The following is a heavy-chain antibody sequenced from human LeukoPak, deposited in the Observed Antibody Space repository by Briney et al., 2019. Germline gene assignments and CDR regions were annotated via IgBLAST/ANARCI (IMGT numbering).Heavy chain of an antibody. V-gene: IGHV3-23*01. D-gene: IGHD4-23*01. CDR2: ISGSGGST. CDR3: ARKTVVGSYFDY. CDR1: GFTFSSYA. J-gene: IGHJ4*02. Sequence: PGASLRLSCAASGFTFSSYAMSWVRQAPGKGLEWVSAISGSGGSTYYADSVKGRFTISRDNSKNTLYLQMNSLRAEDTAVYYCARKTVVGSYFDYWGQGTPVTVSS.